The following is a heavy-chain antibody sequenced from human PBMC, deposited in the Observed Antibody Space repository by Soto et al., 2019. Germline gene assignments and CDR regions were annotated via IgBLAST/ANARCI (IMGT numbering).Heavy chain of an antibody. CDR3: AKKGYYDTSGYPIRYFDY. CDR1: GFTFSNYA. J-gene: IGHJ4*02. V-gene: IGHV3-23*04. CDR2: ITYSGGSR. D-gene: IGHD3-22*01. Sequence: EVPLVESGGGLVQPGGSLRLSCAASGFTFSNYAMAWVRQAPGKGLEWVSTITYSGGSRDYADSVKGRFTISRDNSTNTLYLQLNSLRAEDTAVYYCAKKGYYDTSGYPIRYFDYWGQGTLVTVSS.